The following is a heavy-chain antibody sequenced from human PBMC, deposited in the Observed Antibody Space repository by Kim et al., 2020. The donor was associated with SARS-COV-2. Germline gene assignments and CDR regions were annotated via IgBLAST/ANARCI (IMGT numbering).Heavy chain of an antibody. V-gene: IGHV3-33*06. CDR3: AKDPSGCRGGTCYPDY. J-gene: IGHJ4*02. Sequence: GGSLRLSCAPSGFTFSNYGMHWVRQAPGKGLESVAVIWYDGSNKYYADSVKGRFTISRDNSKNTLYLQMNSLRVEDTAVYYCAKDPSGCRGGTCYPDYWGQRLVDTVSS. CDR1: GFTFSNYG. CDR2: IWYDGSNK. D-gene: IGHD2-15*01.